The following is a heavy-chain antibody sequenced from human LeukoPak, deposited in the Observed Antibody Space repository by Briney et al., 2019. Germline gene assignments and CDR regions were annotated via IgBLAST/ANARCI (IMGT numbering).Heavy chain of an antibody. CDR2: ISAYNGNA. J-gene: IGHJ5*02. D-gene: IGHD2-21*02. CDR1: GYTFTSYG. V-gene: IGHV1-18*04. CDR3: ARGRLAYCGGDCYWFDP. Sequence: GASVKVSCKASGYTFTSYGISWVRRAPGQGLEWMGWISAYNGNANYAQKLQGRVTMTTDTSTSTAYMELRSLRSDDTAVYYCARGRLAYCGGDCYWFDPWGQGTLVTVSS.